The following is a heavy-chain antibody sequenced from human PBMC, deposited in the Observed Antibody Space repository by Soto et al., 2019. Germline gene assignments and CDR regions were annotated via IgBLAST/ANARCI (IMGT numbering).Heavy chain of an antibody. CDR2: IVVGSGNT. J-gene: IGHJ4*02. CDR3: AAEIDFWSGQGHY. V-gene: IGHV1-58*01. D-gene: IGHD3-3*01. Sequence: SVKVSCKASGFTFTSSAVQWVRQARGQRLEWIGWIVVGSGNTNYAQKFQERVTITRDMSTSTAYMELSSLRSEDTAVYYGAAEIDFWSGQGHYWGQGTLVTVSS. CDR1: GFTFTSSA.